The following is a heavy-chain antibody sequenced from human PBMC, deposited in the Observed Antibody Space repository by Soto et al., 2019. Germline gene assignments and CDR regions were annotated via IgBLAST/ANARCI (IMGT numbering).Heavy chain of an antibody. D-gene: IGHD3-3*01. Sequence: ASVKVSCKASGYTFTSYDINWVRQATGQGLGWMGWMNPNSGNTGYAQKFQGRVTMTRNTSISTAYMELNSLRAEDTAVYYCAKDFTITISAFAPWGQGTLVTVSS. CDR1: GYTFTSYD. CDR3: AKDFTITISAFAP. V-gene: IGHV1-8*01. CDR2: MNPNSGNT. J-gene: IGHJ5*02.